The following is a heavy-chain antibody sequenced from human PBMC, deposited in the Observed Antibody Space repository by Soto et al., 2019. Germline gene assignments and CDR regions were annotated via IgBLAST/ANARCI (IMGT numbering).Heavy chain of an antibody. J-gene: IGHJ4*02. D-gene: IGHD1-1*01. V-gene: IGHV1-18*01. Sequence: ASVKVSCKASGYTFTSYGISWVRQAPGQGLEWMGWISAYNGNTNYAQKLQGRVTMTTDTSTSTAYMELRSLRSDDTAVYYCARDGGGSTTGTTGTTDINDYWGQGTLVTVSS. CDR2: ISAYNGNT. CDR1: GYTFTSYG. CDR3: ARDGGGSTTGTTGTTDINDY.